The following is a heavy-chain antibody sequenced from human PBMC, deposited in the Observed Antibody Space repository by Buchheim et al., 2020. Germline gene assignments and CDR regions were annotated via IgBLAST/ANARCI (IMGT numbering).Heavy chain of an antibody. J-gene: IGHJ6*02. D-gene: IGHD2-15*01. V-gene: IGHV1-46*01. CDR3: ARDLLSDIVVVVAATDYYYGMDV. Sequence: QVQLVQSGAEVKKPGASVKVSCKASGYTFTSYYMHWVRQAPGQGLEWMGIINPSGGSTGYAQKFQGRVTMTRDTSTITVYLELSSLRYEDTAVYYCARDLLSDIVVVVAATDYYYGMDVWGQGTT. CDR2: INPSGGST. CDR1: GYTFTSYY.